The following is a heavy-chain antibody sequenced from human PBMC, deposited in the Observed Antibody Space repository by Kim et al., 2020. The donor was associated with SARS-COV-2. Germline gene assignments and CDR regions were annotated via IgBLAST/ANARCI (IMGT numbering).Heavy chain of an antibody. J-gene: IGHJ4*02. CDR2: IIPIFGIA. CDR3: ATSGYYYDSSGYFDY. Sequence: SVKVSCKASGGTFSSYAISWVRQAPGQGLEWMGRIIPIFGIANYAQKFQGRVTITADKSTSTAYMELSSLRSEDTAVYYCATSGYYYDSSGYFDYWGQGTLVTVSS. V-gene: IGHV1-69*04. CDR1: GGTFSSYA. D-gene: IGHD3-22*01.